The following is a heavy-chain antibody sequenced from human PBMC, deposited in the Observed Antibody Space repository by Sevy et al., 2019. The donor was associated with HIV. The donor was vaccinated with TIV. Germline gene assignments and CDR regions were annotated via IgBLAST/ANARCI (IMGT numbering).Heavy chain of an antibody. CDR1: GFMFRSYA. CDR2: ITSDTNI. D-gene: IGHD1-1*01. V-gene: IGHV3-23*01. Sequence: GGSLRLSCAVSGFMFRSYAMSWVRQTPGKGLEWVSTITSDTNIYYADSVKGRFTISRDNSRNTLFLQMSSLRAEDTAVYYCAKDIGGAGTTCFDYWGQGTLVTVSS. CDR3: AKDIGGAGTTCFDY. J-gene: IGHJ4*02.